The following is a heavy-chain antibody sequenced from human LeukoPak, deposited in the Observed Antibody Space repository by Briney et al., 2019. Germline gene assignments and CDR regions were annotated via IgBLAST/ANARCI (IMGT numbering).Heavy chain of an antibody. CDR1: GFTFSDYW. CDR3: TTIPY. Sequence: GGSLRLSCAASGFTFSDYWMHWVRQAPGKGLVWVSRINNYGSTTNYADSVKGRFTVSRDNAKNTLYLQMNSLKTEDTAVYYCTTIPYWGQGTLVTVSS. J-gene: IGHJ4*02. CDR2: INNYGSTT. V-gene: IGHV3-74*01. D-gene: IGHD5-24*01.